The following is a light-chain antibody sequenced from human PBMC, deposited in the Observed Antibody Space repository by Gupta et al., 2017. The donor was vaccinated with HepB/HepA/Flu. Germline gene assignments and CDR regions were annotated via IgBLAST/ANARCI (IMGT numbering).Light chain of an antibody. V-gene: IGLV1-44*01. J-gene: IGLJ3*02. CDR2: SNN. CDR3: AAWDDSLKGWV. Sequence: VLTQPPSASGTPGQRVTISSSGSSSNIGSNTVNWYQQLPGTAPKLLIYSNNQRPSGVPDRFSGSKSGTSASLAISGLQSEDEADDYCAAWDDSLKGWVFGGGTKLTVL. CDR1: SSNIGSNT.